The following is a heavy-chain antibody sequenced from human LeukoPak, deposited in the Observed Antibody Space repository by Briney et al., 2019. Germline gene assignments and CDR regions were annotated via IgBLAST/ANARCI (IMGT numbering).Heavy chain of an antibody. Sequence: SVKVSCKASGFTFTSSAVQWVQQARGQRLEWIGWIVVGSGNTNYAQKFQERVTITRDMSTSTAYMELSSLRSEDTAVYYCAAGVVRGVPRAMYMDVWGKGTTVTVSS. J-gene: IGHJ6*03. V-gene: IGHV1-58*01. CDR3: AAGVVRGVPRAMYMDV. D-gene: IGHD3-10*01. CDR2: IVVGSGNT. CDR1: GFTFTSSA.